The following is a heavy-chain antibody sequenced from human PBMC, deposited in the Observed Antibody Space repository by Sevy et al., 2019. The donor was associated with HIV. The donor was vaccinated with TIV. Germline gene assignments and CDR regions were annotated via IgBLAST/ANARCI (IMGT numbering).Heavy chain of an antibody. D-gene: IGHD3-10*01. V-gene: IGHV1-18*01. CDR2: ISAYNGNT. CDR3: ARLVKPYYSRSWFDP. J-gene: IGHJ5*02. CDR1: GYTFTSYG. Sequence: ASVKVSCKASGYTFTSYGISWVRQAPGQGLEWMGWISAYNGNTNYAQKLQGRVTMTTDTSTSTAYMGLRSLRSDDTAVYYCARLVKPYYSRSWFDPWGQGTLVTVSS.